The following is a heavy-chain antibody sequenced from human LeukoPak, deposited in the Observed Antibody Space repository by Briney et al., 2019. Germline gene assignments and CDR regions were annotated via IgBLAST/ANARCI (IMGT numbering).Heavy chain of an antibody. J-gene: IGHJ4*02. Sequence: GGSLRLSCAASGFTFSSYTMDWVRQAPGKGLEWVSYISSSSSTIYYADSVKGRFTISRDNAKNSLYLQMNSLRDEDTAVYYCARYVDTTMLTWGQGTLVTVSS. V-gene: IGHV3-48*02. CDR2: ISSSSSTI. D-gene: IGHD5-18*01. CDR3: ARYVDTTMLT. CDR1: GFTFSSYT.